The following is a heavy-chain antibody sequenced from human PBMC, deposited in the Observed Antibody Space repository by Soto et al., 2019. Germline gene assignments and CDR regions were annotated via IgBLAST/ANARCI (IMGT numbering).Heavy chain of an antibody. CDR1: GFTFSSYD. Sequence: GGSLRLSCAASGFTFSSYDMHWVRQATGKGLEWVSAIGTAGDTYYPGSVKGRFTISRENAKNSLYLQMNSLRAEDTAVYYCAREFGDSYYYYGMDVWGQGTTVTVSS. V-gene: IGHV3-13*01. CDR3: AREFGDSYYYYGMDV. D-gene: IGHD3-10*01. CDR2: IGTAGDT. J-gene: IGHJ6*02.